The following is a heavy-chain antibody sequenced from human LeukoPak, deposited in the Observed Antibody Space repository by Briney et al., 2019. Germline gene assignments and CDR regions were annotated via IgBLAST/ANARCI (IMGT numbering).Heavy chain of an antibody. D-gene: IGHD4-17*01. Sequence: SETLSLTCEVCGGSLSGYYWSWIRQPPGKGLEWMGYIHYSGDSNYNPSLKSRVTMSVDTSNNQFSLKLTSVTTADTAVYYCARYSRKGDYILDYWGQGTLVTVSS. V-gene: IGHV4-59*01. CDR3: ARYSRKGDYILDY. CDR2: IHYSGDS. J-gene: IGHJ4*02. CDR1: GGSLSGYY.